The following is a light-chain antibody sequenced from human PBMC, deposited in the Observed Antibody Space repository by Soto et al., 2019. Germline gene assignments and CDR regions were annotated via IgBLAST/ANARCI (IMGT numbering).Light chain of an antibody. CDR3: AGWDGSLKGFV. CDR1: SSNIGAGYD. J-gene: IGLJ1*01. Sequence: QSVLTQPPSVSGAPGQRVTISCTGSSSNIGAGYDVHWYQQLPGTAPKLLIYGNSNRPSGVPDRFSGSKSGTSASLAITGLQAEDEAEYFCAGWDGSLKGFVFGTGTKLTVL. CDR2: GNS. V-gene: IGLV1-40*01.